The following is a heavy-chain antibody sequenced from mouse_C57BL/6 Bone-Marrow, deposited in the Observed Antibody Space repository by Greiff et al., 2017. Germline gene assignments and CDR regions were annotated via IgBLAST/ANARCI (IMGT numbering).Heavy chain of an antibody. CDR3: ARYGYYWYFDV. Sequence: QVQLQQPGTELVKPGASVKLSCKASGYTFTSYWMHWVKQRPGQGLEWIGNINPSNGGTNYNEKFKSKATLTVDKSASTAYMQLSSLTSEDAAVYYCARYGYYWYFDVWGTGTTVTVSS. CDR1: GYTFTSYW. J-gene: IGHJ1*03. D-gene: IGHD2-2*01. CDR2: INPSNGGT. V-gene: IGHV1-53*01.